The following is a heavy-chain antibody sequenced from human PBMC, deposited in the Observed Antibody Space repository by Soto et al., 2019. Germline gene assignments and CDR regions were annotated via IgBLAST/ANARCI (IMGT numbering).Heavy chain of an antibody. CDR1: GFTFSSYG. D-gene: IGHD2-15*01. V-gene: IGHV3-30*18. Sequence: ESGGGVVQPGRSLRLSCAASGFTFSSYGMHWVRQAPGKGLEWVAVISYDGSNKYYADSVKGRFTISRDNSKNTLYLQMNSLRAEDTAVYYCAKDGEAGYCSGGSCYPDYWGQGTLVTVSS. CDR2: ISYDGSNK. CDR3: AKDGEAGYCSGGSCYPDY. J-gene: IGHJ4*02.